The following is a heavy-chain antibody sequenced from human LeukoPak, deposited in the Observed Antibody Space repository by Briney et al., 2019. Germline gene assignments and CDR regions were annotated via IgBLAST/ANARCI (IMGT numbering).Heavy chain of an antibody. D-gene: IGHD7-27*01. CDR1: GFTFSSYA. V-gene: IGHV3-23*01. CDR3: ARDMGTVSPYWYFDL. CDR2: ISGSGGST. J-gene: IGHJ2*01. Sequence: PGGSLRLSCAASGFTFSSYAMSWVRQAPGKGLEWVSAISGSGGSTYYADSVKGRFTISRDNSKNSLYLQMSSLRAEDTAVYYCARDMGTVSPYWYFDLWGRGTLVTVSS.